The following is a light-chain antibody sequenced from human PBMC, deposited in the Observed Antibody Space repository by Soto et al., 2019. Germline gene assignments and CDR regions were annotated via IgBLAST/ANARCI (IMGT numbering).Light chain of an antibody. J-gene: IGKJ1*01. V-gene: IGKV1-5*03. CDR3: QQYSSYSST. Sequence: DILMTQSPATLSATVGDRATITCRASQSISSCLAWYQQKPGQAPKLLIYRASTIASGIPSRFSGSGSGTEFTLTISSLQSDDYAVYYCQQYSSYSSTFGQGTKV. CDR1: QSISSC. CDR2: RAS.